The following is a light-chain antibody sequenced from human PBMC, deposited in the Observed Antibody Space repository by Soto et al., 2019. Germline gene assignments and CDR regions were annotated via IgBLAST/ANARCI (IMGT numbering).Light chain of an antibody. J-gene: IGKJ1*01. V-gene: IGKV3-15*01. CDR3: QQYNKWWT. CDR1: QSVSSN. Sequence: EVVMTQSPATLSVSPGERATLSCRASQSVSSNLAWFQQKPGQAPRLLIYDASTRATGIPARFSGSGSGTEFTLIISSLQSEDFAVYYCQQYNKWWTFGQGTKVEIK. CDR2: DAS.